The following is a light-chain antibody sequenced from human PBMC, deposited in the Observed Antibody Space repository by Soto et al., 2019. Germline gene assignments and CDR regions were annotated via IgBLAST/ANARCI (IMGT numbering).Light chain of an antibody. Sequence: EIVLTQSPGTLSLSPGERATLSCRASQSVSSSYLAWYQQKPGQAPRLLIYGASSRATGIPDRVSGSGSGTAFTLPISRLEPEDVAVYYCQQYGSSPWTFGQGTKVEIK. CDR1: QSVSSSY. J-gene: IGKJ1*01. CDR2: GAS. CDR3: QQYGSSPWT. V-gene: IGKV3-20*01.